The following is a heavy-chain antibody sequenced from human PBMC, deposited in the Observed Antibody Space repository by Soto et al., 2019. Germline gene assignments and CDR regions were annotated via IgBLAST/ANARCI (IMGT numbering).Heavy chain of an antibody. V-gene: IGHV5-51*01. CDR1: GYSFTSYW. J-gene: IGHJ4*02. D-gene: IGHD2-15*01. CDR3: TRQTSNCSGGRCYSPY. CDR2: IYPGDSVT. Sequence: RESLKISCKASGYSFTSYWIGWVRQMPGKGLEWMGIIYPGDSVTRYSPSFQGQVTISADKSINTAYLQWTSLKASDTAIYYCTRQTSNCSGGRCYSPYWGQGTLVTVSS.